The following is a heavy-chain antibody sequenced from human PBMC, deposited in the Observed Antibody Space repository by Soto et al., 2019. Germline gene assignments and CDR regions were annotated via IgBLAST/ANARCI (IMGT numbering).Heavy chain of an antibody. J-gene: IGHJ5*02. V-gene: IGHV4-31*03. CDR3: ARGRGSGYYFDWFDP. Sequence: SETLSLTCTVSGGSISSGGYYWSWIRQHPGKGLEWIGYIYYSGSTYYNPSLKSRVTISVDTSKNQFSLKLSSVTAADTAVYYCARGRGSGYYFDWFDPWGQGTLVTVSS. CDR1: GGSISSGGYY. D-gene: IGHD3-22*01. CDR2: IYYSGST.